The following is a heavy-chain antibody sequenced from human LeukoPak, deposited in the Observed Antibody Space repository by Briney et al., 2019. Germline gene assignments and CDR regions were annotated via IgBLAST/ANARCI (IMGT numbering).Heavy chain of an antibody. J-gene: IGHJ4*02. V-gene: IGHV3-33*01. CDR2: IWYDGSNK. Sequence: GGSLRLSCAASGFTFSSYGMHWVRQAPGKGREWGAVIWYDGSNKYHADSVKGRFTISRDNSKNTLYLQMNSLRAEDTAVYYCARAPGYSYGLDYWGQGTLVTVSS. CDR3: ARAPGYSYGLDY. CDR1: GFTFSSYG. D-gene: IGHD5-18*01.